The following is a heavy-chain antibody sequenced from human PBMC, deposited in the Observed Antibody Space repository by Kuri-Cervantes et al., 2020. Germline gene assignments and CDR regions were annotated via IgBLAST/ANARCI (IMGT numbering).Heavy chain of an antibody. CDR1: GYTFTSYY. D-gene: IGHD5-12*01. CDR2: INPSGGST. J-gene: IGHJ4*02. CDR3: ARVGSAGRYGGYELNFDC. Sequence: ASVKVSCKTFGYTFTSYYIHWVRQAPGQGLEWMGIINPSGGSTSYAQRLQGRVTITTDESTSTVYMELSSLRSEDTAMYYCARVGSAGRYGGYELNFDCWGQGTLVTVSS. V-gene: IGHV1-46*01.